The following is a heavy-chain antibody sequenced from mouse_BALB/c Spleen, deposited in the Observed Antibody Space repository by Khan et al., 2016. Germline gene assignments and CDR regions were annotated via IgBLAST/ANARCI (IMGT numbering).Heavy chain of an antibody. D-gene: IGHD2-4*01. Sequence: EVQLQESGPSLVKPSQTLSLTCSVTGDSITSCYWNWIRKFPGNKLEYMGYISYSGSTYYNPSLKSRISITRDTSKNQYYLQLHSVPTEDTATYYGARRSNMIISRFAYWGQGTGVTVSA. CDR1: GDSITSCY. J-gene: IGHJ3*01. CDR2: ISYSGST. CDR3: ARRSNMIISRFAY. V-gene: IGHV3-8*02.